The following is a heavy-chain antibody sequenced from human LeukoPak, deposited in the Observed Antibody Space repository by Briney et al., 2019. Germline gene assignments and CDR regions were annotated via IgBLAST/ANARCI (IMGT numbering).Heavy chain of an antibody. CDR2: TRNKANSYTT. D-gene: IGHD2-2*01. V-gene: IGHV3-72*01. J-gene: IGHJ4*02. Sequence: GGSLRLSCAASGFTFGDHYMDWVRQAPGKGLEWVGRTRNKANSYTTEYAASVKGRFTISRDDSKNSLYLQMNSLKTEDTAVYYCARGGTDPGYCSSTSCPHMPFDYWGQGTLVTVPS. CDR3: ARGGTDPGYCSSTSCPHMPFDY. CDR1: GFTFGDHY.